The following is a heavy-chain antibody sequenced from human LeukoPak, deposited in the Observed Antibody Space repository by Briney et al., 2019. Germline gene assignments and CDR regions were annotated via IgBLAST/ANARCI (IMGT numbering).Heavy chain of an antibody. D-gene: IGHD6-19*01. Sequence: TGGSLRLSCAASGFAFSSLAMGWARQAPGKGLEWVSVISDSGSITYYADSVKGRFTISRDNSKNTLFLQMNSLGAEDTAVYYCAKDARRTNGWYFFDYWGQGTLVTVSS. J-gene: IGHJ4*02. CDR3: AKDARRTNGWYFFDY. V-gene: IGHV3-23*01. CDR1: GFAFSSLA. CDR2: ISDSGSIT.